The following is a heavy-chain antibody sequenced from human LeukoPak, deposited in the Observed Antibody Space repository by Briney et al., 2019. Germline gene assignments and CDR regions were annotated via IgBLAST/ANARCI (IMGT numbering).Heavy chain of an antibody. CDR1: GYSISSDYY. J-gene: IGHJ3*02. D-gene: IGHD3-22*01. Sequence: SETLSLTCAVSGYSISSDYYWGWIRQPPGKGLEWIGSFYHSGSTYYNPPLKSRVTILVDTSKNQFSLKLSSVTAADTALYYCSRQGLYDSSGYYKRDAFDIWGQGTMVTVSS. V-gene: IGHV4-38-2*01. CDR3: SRQGLYDSSGYYKRDAFDI. CDR2: FYHSGST.